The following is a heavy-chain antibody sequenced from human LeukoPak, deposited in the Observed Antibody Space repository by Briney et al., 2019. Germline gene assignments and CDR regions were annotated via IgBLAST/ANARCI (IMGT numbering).Heavy chain of an antibody. J-gene: IGHJ6*02. V-gene: IGHV1-69*13. Sequence: ASVKVSCKASGGTFSSYAISWVRQAPGQGLEWMGGIIPIFGTANYAQKFQGRVTITADESTSTAYMELSSLRSEDTAVYYCARLNLYGSGGVNYYYYGMDVWGQGTTVTVSS. CDR1: GGTFSSYA. D-gene: IGHD3-10*01. CDR2: IIPIFGTA. CDR3: ARLNLYGSGGVNYYYYGMDV.